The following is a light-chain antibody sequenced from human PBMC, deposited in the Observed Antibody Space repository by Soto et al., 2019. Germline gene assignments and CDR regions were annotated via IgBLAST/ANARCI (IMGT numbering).Light chain of an antibody. CDR2: DAS. CDR1: QSVSSY. V-gene: IGKV3-11*01. CDR3: QQRSNWPPWT. Sequence: IVLTQSQATLSLSPGERATLSCRASQSVSSYLAWYQQKPGQAPRLLIYDASNRATGIPARFSGSGSGTDFSLTISSREPQDFAIYYCQQRSNWPPWTFGQGTKVHIK. J-gene: IGKJ1*01.